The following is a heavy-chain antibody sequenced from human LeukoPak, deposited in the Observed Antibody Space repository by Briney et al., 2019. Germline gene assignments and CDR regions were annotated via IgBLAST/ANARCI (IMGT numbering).Heavy chain of an antibody. Sequence: GGSLRLSCAASGLTFSTYGMSWVRQAPGKGLEWVSGITGSGVTTYYADSVKGGFTFSRDNSKNTLYLQMNSLRAEDTAVYYCARSGTYYDFWSGLDVWGKGTTVTVSS. CDR3: ARSGTYYDFWSGLDV. CDR1: GLTFSTYG. CDR2: ITGSGVTT. J-gene: IGHJ6*04. V-gene: IGHV3-23*01. D-gene: IGHD3-3*01.